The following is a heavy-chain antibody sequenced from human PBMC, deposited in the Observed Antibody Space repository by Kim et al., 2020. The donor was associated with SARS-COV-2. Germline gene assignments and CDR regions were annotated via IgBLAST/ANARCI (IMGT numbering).Heavy chain of an antibody. V-gene: IGHV4-59*01. CDR2: T. Sequence: TNYNPSLKSRVTISVDTSKNQFSLKLSSVTAADTAVYYCARDLSTGAFDIWGQGTMVTVSS. CDR3: ARDLSTGAFDI. J-gene: IGHJ3*02.